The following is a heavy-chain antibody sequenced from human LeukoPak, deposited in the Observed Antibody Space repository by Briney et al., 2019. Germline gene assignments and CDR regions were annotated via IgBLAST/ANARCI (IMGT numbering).Heavy chain of an antibody. CDR2: INSDGSST. CDR3: ARANYYGSGRAAFDI. J-gene: IGHJ3*02. CDR1: GFTFSSYW. Sequence: GGSLRLSCAASGFTFSSYWMHWVRQAPGKGLVWVSRINSDGSSTSYADSVKGRFTISRDNAKNTLYLQMNSLSAEDTAVYYCARANYYGSGRAAFDIWGQGTMVTVSS. V-gene: IGHV3-74*01. D-gene: IGHD3-10*01.